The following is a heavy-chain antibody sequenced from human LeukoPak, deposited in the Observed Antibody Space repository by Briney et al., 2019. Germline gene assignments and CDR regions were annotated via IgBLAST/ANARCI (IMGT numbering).Heavy chain of an antibody. CDR1: GYTFTSYD. CDR2: MNPNSGNT. CDR3: ARDSTTDYGDYEKADY. D-gene: IGHD4-17*01. Sequence: ASVKVSCKASGYTFTSYDINWVRQATGQGLEWMGWMNPNSGNTGYAQKFQGRVTMTRNTSISTAYMELSSLRSEDTAVYYCARDSTTDYGDYEKADYWGQGTLVTVSS. V-gene: IGHV1-8*01. J-gene: IGHJ4*02.